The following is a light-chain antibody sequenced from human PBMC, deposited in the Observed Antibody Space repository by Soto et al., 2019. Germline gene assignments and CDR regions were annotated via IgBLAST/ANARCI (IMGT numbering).Light chain of an antibody. Sequence: QSVLTQPRSVSGSPGQSVTISCTGTSSDLGGSNYVSWYQHPPGKAPKLMIYDVTKRPSGVPDRFSGSKSGNTASLTISGLQAEDEADYYCCSYAGNYTWIFGGGTQLTVL. V-gene: IGLV2-11*01. CDR2: DVT. CDR3: CSYAGNYTWI. J-gene: IGLJ2*01. CDR1: SSDLGGSNY.